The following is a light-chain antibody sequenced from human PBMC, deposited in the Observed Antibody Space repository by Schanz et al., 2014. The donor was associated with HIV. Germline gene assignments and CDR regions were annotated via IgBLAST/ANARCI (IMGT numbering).Light chain of an antibody. CDR3: QQYESYSRT. CDR1: QGISSY. Sequence: DIQLTQSPSFLSASVGDRVTVTCRASQGISSYLAWYQQKPGKAPKLLIYAASTLQSGVPSRFSGSGSGTEFTLTISSLQPDDFATYYCQQYESYSRTFGQGTKVEIK. V-gene: IGKV1-9*01. CDR2: AAS. J-gene: IGKJ1*01.